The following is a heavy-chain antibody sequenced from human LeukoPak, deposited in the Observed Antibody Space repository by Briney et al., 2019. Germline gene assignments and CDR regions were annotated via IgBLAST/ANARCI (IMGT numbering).Heavy chain of an antibody. J-gene: IGHJ4*02. CDR3: AKDVSATLDS. CDR1: GFTFSSYS. V-gene: IGHV3-30*02. CDR2: IRYDGRNI. D-gene: IGHD2-15*01. Sequence: PGGSLRLSCAASGFTFSSYSMNWVRQAPGKGLEWVAFIRYDGRNINYADSVKGRFTISRDDSKNTLYLQMNSLRAEDTAVYYCAKDVSATLDSWGQGTLVTVSS.